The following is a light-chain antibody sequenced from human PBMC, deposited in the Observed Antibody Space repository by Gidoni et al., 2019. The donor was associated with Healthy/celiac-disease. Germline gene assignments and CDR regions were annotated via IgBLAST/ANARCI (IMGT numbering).Light chain of an antibody. CDR1: QSVSSY. CDR3: QQRSNWPIFT. CDR2: DAS. J-gene: IGKJ3*01. Sequence: EIVLTQSPATLSLSPGERATLSCRASQSVSSYLAWYQQKPGQAPRLLIYDASNRATGIPARFSGSGSGTDFTLTISSLEPEDFAVYYCQQRSNWPIFTFGPGTKSGYQT. V-gene: IGKV3-11*01.